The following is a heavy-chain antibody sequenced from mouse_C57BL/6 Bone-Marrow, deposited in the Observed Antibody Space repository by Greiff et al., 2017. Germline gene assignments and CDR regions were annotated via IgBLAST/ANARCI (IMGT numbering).Heavy chain of an antibody. Sequence: EVQLQQSGPVLVKPGASVKMSCKASGYTFTDYYMNWVKQSHGKSLEWIGVINPYNGGTNYNQKFKGKATLTVDKSSSTAYMELNSLTSEVSAVYYCARRAYLILRGADYFDYWGQGTTLTVSS. CDR1: GYTFTDYY. CDR2: INPYNGGT. D-gene: IGHD1-1*01. J-gene: IGHJ2*01. CDR3: ARRAYLILRGADYFDY. V-gene: IGHV1-19*01.